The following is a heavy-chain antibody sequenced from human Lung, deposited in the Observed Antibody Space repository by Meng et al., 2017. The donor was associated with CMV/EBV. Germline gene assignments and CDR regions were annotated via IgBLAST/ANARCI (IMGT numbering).Heavy chain of an antibody. D-gene: IGHD3-10*01. CDR3: ASGWGGDYYDN. CDR1: GYTFTSYY. J-gene: IGHJ4*02. V-gene: IGHV1-46*01. Sequence: ASXXVSCKASGYTFTSYYMHWVRQAPGQGLEWMGIINPSGGSTSYAQKFQGRVTMTRDTSTSTVYMELSSLRSEDTAVYYCASGWGGDYYDNWGQGPLVTVSS. CDR2: INPSGGST.